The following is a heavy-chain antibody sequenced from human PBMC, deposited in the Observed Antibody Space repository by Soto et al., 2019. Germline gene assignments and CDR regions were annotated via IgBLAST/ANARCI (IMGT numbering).Heavy chain of an antibody. Sequence: QITLKESGPTMVKPTQTLTLTCTFSGFSISTNDVGVGWIRQPPGKALEWLALIYWEDDRRYSPSLKSRLTITKDTSKNQVVLTMTNMDPVDTATYFCAHSKYSRSSFDYWGQGTLVTVSS. D-gene: IGHD6-6*01. V-gene: IGHV2-5*02. J-gene: IGHJ4*02. CDR1: GFSISTNDVG. CDR2: IYWEDDR. CDR3: AHSKYSRSSFDY.